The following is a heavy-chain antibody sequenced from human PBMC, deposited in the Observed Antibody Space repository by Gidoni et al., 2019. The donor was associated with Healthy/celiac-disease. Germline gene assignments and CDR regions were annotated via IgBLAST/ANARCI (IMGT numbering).Heavy chain of an antibody. J-gene: IGHJ6*02. D-gene: IGHD3-10*01. CDR1: GGTFSSYA. CDR2: IIPIFGTA. CDR3: ACRSRRITMVRGVIIGYYYYGMDV. V-gene: IGHV1-69*01. Sequence: QVQLVQSGAEVKKPGSSVKVSCKASGGTFSSYAISWVRQAPGQGLEWMGGIIPIFGTANYAQKFQGRVTITADESTSTAYMELSSLRSEDTAVYYCACRSRRITMVRGVIIGYYYYGMDVWGQGTTVTVSS.